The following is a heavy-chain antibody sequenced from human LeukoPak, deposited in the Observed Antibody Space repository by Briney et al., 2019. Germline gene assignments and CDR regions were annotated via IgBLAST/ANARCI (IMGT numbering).Heavy chain of an antibody. CDR1: GYTFTGYY. Sequence: GASVKVSCKSSGYTFTGYYMHWVRQAPGQGLEWMGWINPNSGGTNYAQKFQGRVTMTRDTSISTAYMELSRLRSDDTAVYYCARLRGSSSWYYYYGMDVWGQGTTVTVSS. J-gene: IGHJ6*02. D-gene: IGHD6-13*01. V-gene: IGHV1-2*02. CDR3: ARLRGSSSWYYYYGMDV. CDR2: INPNSGGT.